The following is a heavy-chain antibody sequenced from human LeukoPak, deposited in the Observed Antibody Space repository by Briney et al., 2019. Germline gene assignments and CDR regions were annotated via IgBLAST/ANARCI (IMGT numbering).Heavy chain of an antibody. V-gene: IGHV3-48*02. J-gene: IGHJ4*02. CDR1: GFTFSSYS. D-gene: IGHD3-10*01. Sequence: PGGSLRLSCAASGFTFSSYSMNWVRQAPGKGLEWVSFISSGSSIIQYADSVKGRFTISRDDAKDSLYLQMSSLRDEDTAVYYCAKSRVRNDIIFDYWGQGTLVTVSS. CDR2: ISSGSSII. CDR3: AKSRVRNDIIFDY.